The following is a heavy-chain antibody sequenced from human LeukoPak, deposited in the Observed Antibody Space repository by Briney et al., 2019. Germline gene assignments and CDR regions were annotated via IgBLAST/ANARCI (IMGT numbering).Heavy chain of an antibody. CDR1: GGTFSSYG. Sequence: ASVKVSCKASGGTFSSYGISWVRQAPGQGLEWMGWISGYKGSTNYAPKFRARVTMTTDTFTGTAYMDLRSLRPDDTAVYYCARDQKDYGDYEWDYWGQGTLVTVST. D-gene: IGHD4-17*01. CDR2: ISGYKGST. CDR3: ARDQKDYGDYEWDY. J-gene: IGHJ4*02. V-gene: IGHV1-18*01.